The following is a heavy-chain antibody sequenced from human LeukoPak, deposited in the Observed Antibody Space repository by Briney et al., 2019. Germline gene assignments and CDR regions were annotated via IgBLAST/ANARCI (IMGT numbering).Heavy chain of an antibody. D-gene: IGHD6-13*01. V-gene: IGHV3-30*18. Sequence: GGSLRLSCAASGFTFSSYGMHWVRQAPGKGLEWVAAISFDGSDENYADSVKGRFTISRDDSKNALYLQMNSLRAEDTAVYYCAKDRSSSWAFDYWGQGTLVTVSS. CDR3: AKDRSSSWAFDY. CDR1: GFTFSSYG. J-gene: IGHJ4*02. CDR2: ISFDGSDE.